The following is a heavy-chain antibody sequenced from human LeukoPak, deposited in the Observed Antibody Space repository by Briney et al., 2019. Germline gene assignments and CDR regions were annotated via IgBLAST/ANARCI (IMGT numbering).Heavy chain of an antibody. J-gene: IGHJ4*02. CDR2: INHSGST. D-gene: IGHD6-13*01. Sequence: PSETLSLTCAVYGGSFSGYYWSWIRQPPGKGLEWIGEINHSGSTNYNPSLKSRVTISVDTSKNQFSLKLSSVTAADTAVYYCPRDPGYSSSWLDYWGQGTLVTVSS. V-gene: IGHV4-34*01. CDR3: PRDPGYSSSWLDY. CDR1: GGSFSGYY.